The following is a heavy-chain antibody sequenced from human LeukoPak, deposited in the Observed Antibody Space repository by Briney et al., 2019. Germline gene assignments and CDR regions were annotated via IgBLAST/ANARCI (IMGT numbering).Heavy chain of an antibody. V-gene: IGHV3-48*03. CDR3: ARDSSGYFHWFDP. D-gene: IGHD3-22*01. Sequence: GGSLRLSCAASGFTFSSYEMNWVRQAPGKGLEWVSYISSSGSTMYYADSVKGRFTISRDNAKNSLYLQMNSLRAEDTAVYYCARDSSGYFHWFDPWGQGTLVTVSS. CDR2: ISSSGSTM. J-gene: IGHJ5*02. CDR1: GFTFSSYE.